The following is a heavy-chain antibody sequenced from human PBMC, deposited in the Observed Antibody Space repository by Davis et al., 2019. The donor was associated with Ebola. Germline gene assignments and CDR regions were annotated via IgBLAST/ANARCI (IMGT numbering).Heavy chain of an antibody. CDR2: MNPNSGNT. J-gene: IGHJ4*02. CDR1: GYTFNDND. Sequence: ASGKVSCKASGYTFNDNDIHWVRQATGEGLEWMGWMNPNSGNTGYAQKFQDRVTMTRNTSISTAYMDLSSLRSEDSAVYYCARGRYNNVGMDSWGQGTLVTVSS. CDR3: ARGRYNNVGMDS. D-gene: IGHD1-26*01. V-gene: IGHV1-8*01.